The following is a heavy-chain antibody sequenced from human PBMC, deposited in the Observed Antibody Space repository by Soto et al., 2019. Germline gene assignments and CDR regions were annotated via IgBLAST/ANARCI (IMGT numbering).Heavy chain of an antibody. J-gene: IGHJ4*02. CDR2: IFPLLAMV. Sequence: QVHLVQSGAEMKKPGSSVTVSCKVSGGDLRNSGLSWVRQAPGQGLEWMGGIFPLLAMVDYSQKFQGRITISADESTSTAYMDLGSLRSEDTAVYYCAKEAGAGVNSWGQGPLVIVSS. V-gene: IGHV1-69*04. CDR1: GGDLRNSG. CDR3: AKEAGAGVNS. D-gene: IGHD1-1*01.